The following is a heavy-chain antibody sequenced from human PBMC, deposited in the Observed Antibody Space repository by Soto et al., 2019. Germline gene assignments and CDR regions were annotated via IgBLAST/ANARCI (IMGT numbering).Heavy chain of an antibody. D-gene: IGHD6-6*01. Sequence: QVQLVQSGAEVKNPGASVKVSCKASGYTFTSYDINWVRQATGQGLEWMGWMNPNSGNTGYAQKFQGRVTMTRNTSISTAYMELSSLRSEDTAVYYCARGLLRSIAAQRRSLGYWGQGTLVTVSS. V-gene: IGHV1-8*01. J-gene: IGHJ4*02. CDR1: GYTFTSYD. CDR2: MNPNSGNT. CDR3: ARGLLRSIAAQRRSLGY.